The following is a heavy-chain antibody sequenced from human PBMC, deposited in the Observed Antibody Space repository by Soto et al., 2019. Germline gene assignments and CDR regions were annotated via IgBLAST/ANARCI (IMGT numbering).Heavy chain of an antibody. V-gene: IGHV3-23*01. CDR3: AKDYYDSSGYRWFDR. Sequence: PGGSLRLSCAASGFTFSSYAMSWVRQAPGKGLEWVSAISGSGGSTYYADSVKGRFTISRDNSKSTLYLQMNSLRAEDTAVYYCAKDYYDSSGYRWFDRWGQGNLVTVSS. CDR2: ISGSGGST. CDR1: GFTFSSYA. D-gene: IGHD3-22*01. J-gene: IGHJ5*02.